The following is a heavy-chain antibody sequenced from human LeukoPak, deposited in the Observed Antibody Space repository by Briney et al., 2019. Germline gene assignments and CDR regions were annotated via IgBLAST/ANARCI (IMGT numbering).Heavy chain of an antibody. Sequence: SETLSLTCTVSGGSISSYYWNWIRQPAGKGLEWIGRIYSSGSTNYNPSLKSRVTMSVDTSKNQFSLKLSSVTAADTAVYYCARGPSSFGGRFDPWGQGTLVAVSS. D-gene: IGHD3-10*01. J-gene: IGHJ5*02. CDR1: GGSISSYY. CDR2: IYSSGST. CDR3: ARGPSSFGGRFDP. V-gene: IGHV4-4*07.